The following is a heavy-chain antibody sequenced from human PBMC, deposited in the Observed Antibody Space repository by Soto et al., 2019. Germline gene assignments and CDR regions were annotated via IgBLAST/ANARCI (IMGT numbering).Heavy chain of an antibody. V-gene: IGHV4-59*02. Sequence: SETLSLTCTISGGSVSVYYWSWIRQSTGQGLEWIGYIYASGSPHYNPSLRSRVTISADTSKNQISLKLTSPTAADTAVYYCARGVGSSPPQYWGRGTLVTV. CDR2: IYASGSP. CDR1: GGSVSVYY. CDR3: ARGVGSSPPQY. D-gene: IGHD1-26*01. J-gene: IGHJ4*02.